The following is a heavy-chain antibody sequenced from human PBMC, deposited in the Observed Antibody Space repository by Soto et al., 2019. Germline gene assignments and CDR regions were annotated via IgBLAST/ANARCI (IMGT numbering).Heavy chain of an antibody. CDR2: IIPIFGTA. CDR1: GGTFTNYA. V-gene: IGHV1-69*05. D-gene: IGHD3-9*01. CDR3: ARDSYDILTGYYPDAFDI. Sequence: ASVKVSCKASGGTFTNYAFSWVRQAPGQGLEWLGGIIPIFGTADYAQKLQGRVTMTTDTSTSTAYMELRSLRSDDTAVYYCARDSYDILTGYYPDAFDIWGQGTMVTVSS. J-gene: IGHJ3*02.